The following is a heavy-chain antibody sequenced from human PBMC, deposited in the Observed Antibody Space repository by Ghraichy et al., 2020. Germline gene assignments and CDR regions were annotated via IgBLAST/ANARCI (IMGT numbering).Heavy chain of an antibody. CDR1: GFIFSTYA. CDR2: ISGSGDNT. J-gene: IGHJ2*01. CDR3: AKLSGRNRPNWYFDF. V-gene: IGHV3-23*01. Sequence: GGSLRLSCAASGFIFSTYAMSWVRQAPGKGLEWVSVISGSGDNTYYADSVKGRFTISRDNSKNTLYVQMNSLRGEDTAVYYCAKLSGRNRPNWYFDFWGRGTLVTVSS. D-gene: IGHD1-26*01.